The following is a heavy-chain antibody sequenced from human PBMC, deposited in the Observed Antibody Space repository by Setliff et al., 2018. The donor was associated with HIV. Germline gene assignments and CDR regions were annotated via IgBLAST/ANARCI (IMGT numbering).Heavy chain of an antibody. CDR3: ARGGYRDGYDY. Sequence: SETLSLTCTISGASISSYSWSWIRQSPGKRLEWISYIHSYGSTDYNPSLESRVTISVDTSKNQLSRKLRSVAAADPAVYYCARGGYRDGYDYWGQGTLVTVSS. V-gene: IGHV4-59*01. CDR1: GASISSYS. CDR2: IHSYGST. D-gene: IGHD5-18*01. J-gene: IGHJ4*02.